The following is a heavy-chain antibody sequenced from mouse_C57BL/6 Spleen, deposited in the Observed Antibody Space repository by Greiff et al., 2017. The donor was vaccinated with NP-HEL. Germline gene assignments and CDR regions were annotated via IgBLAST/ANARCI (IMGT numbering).Heavy chain of an antibody. Sequence: QVQLKQSGPELVKPGASVKISCKASGYAFSSSWMNWVKQRPGKGLEWIGRIYPGDGDTNYNGKFKGKATLTADKSSSTAYMQLSSLTSEDSAVYFCAPYYGSSYGWFAYWGQGTLVTVSA. CDR3: APYYGSSYGWFAY. J-gene: IGHJ3*01. V-gene: IGHV1-82*01. CDR1: GYAFSSSW. CDR2: IYPGDGDT. D-gene: IGHD1-1*01.